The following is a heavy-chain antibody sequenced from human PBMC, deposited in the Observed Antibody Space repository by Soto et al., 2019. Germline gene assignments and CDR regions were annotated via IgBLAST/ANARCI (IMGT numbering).Heavy chain of an antibody. CDR2: INPNSGGT. CDR3: AREKITYTHDAFDI. V-gene: IGHV1-2*04. Sequence: GASVKVSCKASGYTFTGYYMHWVRQAPGQGLEWMGWINPNSGGTNYAQKFQGWVTMTRDTSISTAYMELSRLRSDDTAVYYCAREKITYTHDAFDIWGQGTMVTVS. J-gene: IGHJ3*02. CDR1: GYTFTGYY. D-gene: IGHD3-16*01.